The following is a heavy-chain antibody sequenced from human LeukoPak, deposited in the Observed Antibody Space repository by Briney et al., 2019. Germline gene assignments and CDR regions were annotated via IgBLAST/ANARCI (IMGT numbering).Heavy chain of an antibody. Sequence: GGSLRLSCTVSGFTVSSNSWSWVRQAPGKGLEWVSFIYSGGNTHYSDSVTGRSTISRDNAKNTLYLQMNSLRAEDTAVYYCARDFMYNVNCAGCWGQGTLVTVSS. CDR3: ARDFMYNVNCAGC. CDR2: IYSGGNT. D-gene: IGHD1-14*01. V-gene: IGHV3-53*01. J-gene: IGHJ4*02. CDR1: GFTVSSNS.